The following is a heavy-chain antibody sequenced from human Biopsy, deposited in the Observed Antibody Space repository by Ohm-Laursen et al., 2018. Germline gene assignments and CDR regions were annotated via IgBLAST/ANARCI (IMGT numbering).Heavy chain of an antibody. CDR3: AKDRRAMRIWYFDL. D-gene: IGHD2-2*01. J-gene: IGHJ2*01. V-gene: IGHV3-23*01. Sequence: SLRLSCAASGFTFATYGMSWVRQAPGKGLEWVSGISSSGNSTYYAGSVKGRFTISRDNSKNTLYLQMNSLRDDDTAVYYCAKDRRAMRIWYFDLWGRGTLVTVSS. CDR2: ISSSGNST. CDR1: GFTFATYG.